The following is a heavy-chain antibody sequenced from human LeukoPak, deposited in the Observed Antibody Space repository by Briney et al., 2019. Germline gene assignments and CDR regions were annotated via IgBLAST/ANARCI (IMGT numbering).Heavy chain of an antibody. V-gene: IGHV1-24*01. CDR1: GYTLTELS. D-gene: IGHD3-3*01. CDR2: FDPEDGET. Sequence: GASVKVSCKGAGYTLTELSMHWVRQAPGKGLEWMGGFDPEDGETIHAQKFQGRVTMTEDTSTDTAYMELSSLRSEDTAVYYCATSPRFGFWSGYYTDLDYWGQGTLVTVSS. CDR3: ATSPRFGFWSGYYTDLDY. J-gene: IGHJ4*02.